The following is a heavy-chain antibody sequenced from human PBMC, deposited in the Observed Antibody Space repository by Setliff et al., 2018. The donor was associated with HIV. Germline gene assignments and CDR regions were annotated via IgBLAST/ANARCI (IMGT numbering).Heavy chain of an antibody. CDR1: GDSINNYY. J-gene: IGHJ6*03. V-gene: IGHV4-59*12. D-gene: IGHD1-26*01. CDR2: IYHSGST. CDR3: AREDLGSFGTYYHYYYMDV. Sequence: SETLSLTCTVSGDSINNYYWPWIRQPPGKGLEWIGYIYHSGSTYYNPTLKSRVTISLDTNKNQFSLKLSSVTAADTAVYYCAREDLGSFGTYYHYYYMDVWGKGTTVTVSS.